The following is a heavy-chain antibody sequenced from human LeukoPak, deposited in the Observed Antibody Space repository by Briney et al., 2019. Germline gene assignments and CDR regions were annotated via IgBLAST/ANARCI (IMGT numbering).Heavy chain of an antibody. CDR1: GFTFDDYA. D-gene: IGHD2-2*01. CDR2: ISWNSGSI. J-gene: IGHJ6*03. V-gene: IGHV3-9*03. Sequence: GRSLRLSCAASGFTFDDYAMHWVRQAPGKGLEWVSGISWNSGSIGYADSVKGRFTISRDNAKNSLYLQMNSLRAEDMALYYCAKGFLYCSSTSCYDYYMDVRGKGTTVTVSS. CDR3: AKGFLYCSSTSCYDYYMDV.